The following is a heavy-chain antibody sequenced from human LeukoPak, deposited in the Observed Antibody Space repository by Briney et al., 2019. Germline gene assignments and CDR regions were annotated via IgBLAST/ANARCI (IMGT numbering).Heavy chain of an antibody. CDR2: IIPIFGTA. J-gene: IGHJ6*03. D-gene: IGHD2-2*01. CDR1: GGTFSSYA. Sequence: SVKVSCKASGGTFSSYAISWVRQAPGQGVEWMGGIIPIFGTANYAQKFQGRVTITADKSTSTAYMELSSLRSEDTAVYYCALIRVVVPATIFPMDVWGKGTTVTVSS. CDR3: ALIRVVVPATIFPMDV. V-gene: IGHV1-69*06.